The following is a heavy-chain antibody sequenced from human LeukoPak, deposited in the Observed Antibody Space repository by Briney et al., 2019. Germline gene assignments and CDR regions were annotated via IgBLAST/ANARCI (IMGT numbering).Heavy chain of an antibody. CDR2: IRSKANSYAT. J-gene: IGHJ5*02. Sequence: SLKLSCAASGFTFSGSAMHWVRQASGKGLEWVGRIRSKANSYATAYAASVKGRFTISRDDSKNTAYLQMNSLKTEDTAVYYCTRDYYGSGMPWGQGTLVTVSS. V-gene: IGHV3-73*01. CDR1: GFTFSGSA. CDR3: TRDYYGSGMP. D-gene: IGHD3-10*01.